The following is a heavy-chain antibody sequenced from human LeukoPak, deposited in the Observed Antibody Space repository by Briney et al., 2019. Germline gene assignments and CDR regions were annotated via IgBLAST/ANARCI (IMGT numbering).Heavy chain of an antibody. CDR1: GFTFSSYS. CDR2: ISSSSSYI. Sequence: GGSLRLSCAVSGFTFSSYSMNWVRQAPGKGLEWASSISSSSSYIYYADSVKGRFTISRDNAKNSLYLQMNSLRAEDTAVYYCARGYCSSTSCYRYYGMDVWGQGTTVTVSS. J-gene: IGHJ6*02. D-gene: IGHD2-2*01. V-gene: IGHV3-21*01. CDR3: ARGYCSSTSCYRYYGMDV.